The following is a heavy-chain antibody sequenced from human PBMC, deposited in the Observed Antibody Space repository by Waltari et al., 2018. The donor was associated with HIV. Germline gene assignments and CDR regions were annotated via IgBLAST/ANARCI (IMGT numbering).Heavy chain of an antibody. J-gene: IGHJ4*02. D-gene: IGHD3-22*01. V-gene: IGHV3-30*01. CDR1: GFTFSTYA. Sequence: QVQLVESGGGVVQPGRSLRLSCAASGFTFSTYAMYWVRQAPGKGLEWVGFISYDGSKEYYAGSVKGRFTISRDNSKSALYMQMNGLRAEDTAVYYCARYDSSTYYPGTPPYWGQGTLVTVSS. CDR3: ARYDSSTYYPGTPPY. CDR2: ISYDGSKE.